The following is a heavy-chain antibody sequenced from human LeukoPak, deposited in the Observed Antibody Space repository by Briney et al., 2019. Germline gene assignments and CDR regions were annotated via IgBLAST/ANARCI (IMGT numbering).Heavy chain of an antibody. CDR1: GGSFSGYY. J-gene: IGHJ4*02. CDR3: ARSAAKEFGY. V-gene: IGHV4-34*01. CDR2: INHSGST. Sequence: SETLSLTCAVYGGSFSGYYWSWIRQPPGKGLEWIGEINHSGSTNYNPSLKSRVTISVDTSKNQFSLKLSSVTAADTAVYYCARSAAKEFGYWGQGTLVTVSS. D-gene: IGHD2-2*01.